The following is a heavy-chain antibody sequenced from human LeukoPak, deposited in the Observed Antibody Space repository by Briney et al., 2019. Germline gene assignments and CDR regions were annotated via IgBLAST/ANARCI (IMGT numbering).Heavy chain of an antibody. D-gene: IGHD2-2*01. J-gene: IGHJ4*02. CDR3: ASTGCSSTSCYALSLNY. CDR2: IYYSGST. CDR1: GGSTSSSSYY. V-gene: IGHV4-39*07. Sequence: SETLSLTCTVSGGSTSSSSYYWGWIRQPPGKGLEWIGSIYYSGSTYYNPSLKSRVTISVDTSKNQFSLKLSSVTAADTAVYYCASTGCSSTSCYALSLNYWGQGTLVTVSS.